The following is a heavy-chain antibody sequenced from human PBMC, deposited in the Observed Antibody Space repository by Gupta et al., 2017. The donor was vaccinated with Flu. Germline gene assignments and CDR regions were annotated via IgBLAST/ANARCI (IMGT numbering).Heavy chain of an antibody. V-gene: IGHV1-69*06. CDR1: GDGLRTYA. CDR3: ARVRGGYCYGATCHGPGSERDYFYHGMDV. J-gene: IGHJ6*02. CDR2: IIPVFTTT. D-gene: IGHD3-10*01. Sequence: QVQLVQSGPELKKPGSSVKVSCPTSGDGLRTYAFSWVRHAPGPGLEWMGHIIPVFTTTNNAQTFRDRLTISADKSTNTVYMQLSSLTSDDTATYYCARVRGGYCYGATCHGPGSERDYFYHGMDVWGQGTTIIVSS.